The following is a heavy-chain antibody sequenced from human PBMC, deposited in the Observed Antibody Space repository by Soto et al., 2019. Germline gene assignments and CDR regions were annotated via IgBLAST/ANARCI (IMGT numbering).Heavy chain of an antibody. J-gene: IGHJ4*02. CDR1: GFTFSSYG. D-gene: IGHD3-3*01. V-gene: IGHV3-30*18. CDR3: AKSGGKYDFWSGYYSSFDY. Sequence: QVQLVESGGGVVQPGRSLRLSCAASGFTFSSYGMHWVRQAPGKGLAWVAVISYDGSNKYYADSVKGRFTISRDNSKNTLYMQMNSLRAEDTAVYYCAKSGGKYDFWSGYYSSFDYWGQGTMVTVSS. CDR2: ISYDGSNK.